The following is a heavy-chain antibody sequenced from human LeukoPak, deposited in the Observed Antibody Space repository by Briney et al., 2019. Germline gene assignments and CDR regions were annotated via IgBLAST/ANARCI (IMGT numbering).Heavy chain of an antibody. CDR2: IYSGGST. CDR3: ARASVVVPAAIDYFDY. V-gene: IGHV3-53*01. Sequence: HPGGSLRLSCAASGFTFSSYAMSWVRQAPGKGLEWVSVIYSGGSTYYADSVKGRFTISRDNSKNTLYLQMNSLRAEDTAVYYCARASVVVPAAIDYFDYWGQGTLVTVSS. D-gene: IGHD2-2*02. CDR1: GFTFSSYA. J-gene: IGHJ4*02.